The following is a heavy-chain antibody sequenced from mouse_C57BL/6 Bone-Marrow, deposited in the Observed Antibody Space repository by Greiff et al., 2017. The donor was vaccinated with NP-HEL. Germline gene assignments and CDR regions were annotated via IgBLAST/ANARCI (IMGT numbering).Heavy chain of an antibody. CDR2: IYPRSGNT. Sequence: VMLVESGAELARPGASVKLSCKASGYTFTSYGISWVKQRTGQGLEWIGEIYPRSGNTYYNEKFKGKATLTADKSSSTAYMELRSLTSEDSAVYFCARNYYGSSPYYFDYWGQGTTLTVSS. V-gene: IGHV1-81*01. CDR1: GYTFTSYG. D-gene: IGHD1-1*01. CDR3: ARNYYGSSPYYFDY. J-gene: IGHJ2*01.